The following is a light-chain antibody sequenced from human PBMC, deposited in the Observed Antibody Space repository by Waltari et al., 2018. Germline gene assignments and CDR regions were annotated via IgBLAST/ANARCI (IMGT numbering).Light chain of an antibody. CDR1: SSDVGGYNY. CDR3: SSYTTRSILL. V-gene: IGLV2-14*03. Sequence: QSALTQPVSVSGSPGQSITISCTGTSSDVGGYNYVAWYQQHPTKAPRVIIYEVANRLCGVSNRFSGSKSGSTASLTISGLQTEDEAYYYCSSYTTRSILLFGGGTKVTVL. J-gene: IGLJ2*01. CDR2: EVA.